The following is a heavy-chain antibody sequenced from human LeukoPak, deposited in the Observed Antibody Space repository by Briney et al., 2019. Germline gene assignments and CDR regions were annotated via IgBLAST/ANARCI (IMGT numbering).Heavy chain of an antibody. CDR1: GITFSTYA. CDR3: AKEEYGSGWYKWFGP. J-gene: IGHJ5*02. V-gene: IGHV3-23*01. D-gene: IGHD6-19*01. CDR2: INYSGSGT. Sequence: PGGSLRLSCAASGITFSTYAMTWVRQAPGKGLEWVSSINYSGSGTFYADSVKGRFTISRDNSKDTLYLQMNSPRVEDTAVYYCAKEEYGSGWYKWFGPWGQGTLVTVSS.